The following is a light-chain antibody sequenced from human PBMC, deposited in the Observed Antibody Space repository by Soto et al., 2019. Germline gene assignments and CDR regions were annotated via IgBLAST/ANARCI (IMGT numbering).Light chain of an antibody. Sequence: QSVLTQPPSASGSPGQSVTISCTGTSSDAGGYNYVSWYQQHPGKAPKLMIYEVTKRPSGVPDRFSGSKSGNTASLTVSGLLAEDEADYYCASYAGSNKVFGTGNKVSV. J-gene: IGLJ1*01. CDR3: ASYAGSNKV. CDR2: EVT. V-gene: IGLV2-8*01. CDR1: SSDAGGYNY.